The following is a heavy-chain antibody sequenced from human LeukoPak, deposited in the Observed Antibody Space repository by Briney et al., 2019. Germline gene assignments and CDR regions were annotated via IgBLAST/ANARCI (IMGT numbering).Heavy chain of an antibody. CDR2: FDPEDGET. CDR3: ARGPCRTYLCLWRTFDY. D-gene: IGHD3-16*01. Sequence: ASVKVSCKVSGYTLTELSMHWVRQAPGKGLEWMGGFDPEDGETIYAQKFQGRVTMTEDTSTDTAYMELSSLRSEDTAVYYCARGPCRTYLCLWRTFDYWGQGTLVTVSP. CDR1: GYTLTELS. V-gene: IGHV1-24*01. J-gene: IGHJ4*02.